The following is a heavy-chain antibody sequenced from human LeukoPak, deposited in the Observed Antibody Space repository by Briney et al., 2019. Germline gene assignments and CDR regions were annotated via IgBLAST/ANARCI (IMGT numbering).Heavy chain of an antibody. J-gene: IGHJ4*02. CDR2: ISYDGSNK. D-gene: IGHD3-10*01. V-gene: IGHV3-30-3*01. Sequence: GGSLRLSCAASGFTFSSYAMHWVRQAPGKGLEWVAVISYDGSNKYYADSVKGRFTISRDNSKNTLYLQMNSLRAEDTAVYYCARDRAAKWFGEPGYWGQGTLVTISS. CDR3: ARDRAAKWFGEPGY. CDR1: GFTFSSYA.